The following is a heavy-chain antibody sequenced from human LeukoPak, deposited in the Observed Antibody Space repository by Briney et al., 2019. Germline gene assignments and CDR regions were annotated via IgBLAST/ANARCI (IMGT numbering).Heavy chain of an antibody. V-gene: IGHV3-23*01. D-gene: IGHD2-21*02. CDR1: GFTFSSSA. CDR3: VKDLSDRDVDY. Sequence: GGSLRLSCAASGFTFSSSAMTWVRQAPGQGLEWVSSISGSGTNTYYADSVKGRFTISRDNSKNTLYLQMNSLRVEDTAVYFCVKDLSDRDVDYWGQGTLVTVSS. J-gene: IGHJ4*02. CDR2: ISGSGTNT.